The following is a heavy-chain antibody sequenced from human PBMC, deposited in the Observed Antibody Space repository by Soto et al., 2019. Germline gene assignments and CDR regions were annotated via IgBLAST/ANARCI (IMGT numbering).Heavy chain of an antibody. CDR3: ARGLYCSSTSCSPYFDY. Sequence: KPSETLSLTCTVSGGSISSGGYYWSWIRQHPGKGLEWIGYIYYSGSTYYNPSLKSRVTISVDTSKNQFSLKLSSVTAADTAVYYCARGLYCSSTSCSPYFDYWGQGTLVTVSS. J-gene: IGHJ4*02. CDR2: IYYSGST. D-gene: IGHD2-2*01. CDR1: GGSISSGGYY. V-gene: IGHV4-31*03.